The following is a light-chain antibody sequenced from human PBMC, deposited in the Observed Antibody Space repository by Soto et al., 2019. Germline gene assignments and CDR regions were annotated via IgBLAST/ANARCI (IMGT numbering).Light chain of an antibody. J-gene: IGKJ5*01. CDR3: XXRHXWPIT. CDR2: DAS. Sequence: EIVLTQSPATLSLSPGERATLSCRASQSVSNYLAWYQQKPGQAPRLLIYDASNRATGVPSRFSGGGSGTDFTLTINXLXPXXXXXXXXXXRHXWPITFGQGTRLEIK. V-gene: IGKV3-11*01. CDR1: QSVSNY.